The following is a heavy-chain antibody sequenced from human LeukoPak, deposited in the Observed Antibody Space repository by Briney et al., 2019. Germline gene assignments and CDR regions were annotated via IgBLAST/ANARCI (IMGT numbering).Heavy chain of an antibody. J-gene: IGHJ4*02. Sequence: PGRSLRLSCAASGFTFSNFGLYWVRQPPGKGLEWVALIWNDGSHKYYDDSVKDRFTISRDNSQSTLHLQMNNLRAEDTAFYYCAGDSDEYGDSHIDYWGQGTLVTVSS. V-gene: IGHV3-33*01. D-gene: IGHD4-17*01. CDR2: IWNDGSHK. CDR3: AGDSDEYGDSHIDY. CDR1: GFTFSNFG.